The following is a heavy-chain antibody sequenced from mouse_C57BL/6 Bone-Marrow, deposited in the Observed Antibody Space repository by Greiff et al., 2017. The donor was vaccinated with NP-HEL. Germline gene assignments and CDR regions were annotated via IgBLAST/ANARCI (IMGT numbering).Heavy chain of an antibody. Sequence: VQLQQSGTVLARPGASVKMSCKTSGYTFTSYWMHWVKQRPGQGLEWIGAIYPGNSDTSYNQKFKGKAKLTAVTSASTAYRELSSLTNEDSAVYYCTYGNYYYAMDYWGQGTSVTVSS. J-gene: IGHJ4*01. V-gene: IGHV1-5*01. CDR1: GYTFTSYW. CDR2: IYPGNSDT. D-gene: IGHD2-1*01. CDR3: TYGNYYYAMDY.